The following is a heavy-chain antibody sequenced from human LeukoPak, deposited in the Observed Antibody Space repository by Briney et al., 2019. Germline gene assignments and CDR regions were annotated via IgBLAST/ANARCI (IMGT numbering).Heavy chain of an antibody. J-gene: IGHJ3*02. CDR2: INPNSGGT. D-gene: IGHD4-17*01. CDR1: GYTFTGYY. Sequence: ASVTVSCKASGYTFTGYYMHWVRQAPAQGLEWMGWINPNSGGTNYAQKLQGRVTMTRDTSISTAYMELSRLRSDDTAVYYCAREGKYGALDAFDIWGQGTMVTVSS. V-gene: IGHV1-2*02. CDR3: AREGKYGALDAFDI.